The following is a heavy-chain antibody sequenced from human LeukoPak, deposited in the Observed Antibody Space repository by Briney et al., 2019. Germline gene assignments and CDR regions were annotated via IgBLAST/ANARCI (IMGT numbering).Heavy chain of an antibody. Sequence: GGSLRLSCEASGFTFSGYGMHWVRQAPGKGLECVAFIAFDGSKKYYADSVKGRLTISRDNSNNTLFLHLNSLRGEDTAVYYCTRNSGWYGLSWGQGTLVTVSS. D-gene: IGHD6-19*01. V-gene: IGHV3-30*02. CDR2: IAFDGSKK. J-gene: IGHJ1*01. CDR1: GFTFSGYG. CDR3: TRNSGWYGLS.